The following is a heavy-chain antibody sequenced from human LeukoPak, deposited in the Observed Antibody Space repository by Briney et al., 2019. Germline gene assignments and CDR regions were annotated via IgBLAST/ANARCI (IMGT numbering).Heavy chain of an antibody. CDR1: GFSFRDFS. CDR3: ARGTGHLPTNYLDS. V-gene: IGHV3-21*06. Sequence: PGGSLRLSCAASGFSFRDFSMNWIRQAPGKGLEWVSSISTSGTYIYYSDSVRGRFTISRDNAKNSLFLQMNSLRVEDTSVYYCARGTGHLPTNYLDSWGQGALVTVSS. J-gene: IGHJ4*02. CDR2: ISTSGTYI. D-gene: IGHD1-1*01.